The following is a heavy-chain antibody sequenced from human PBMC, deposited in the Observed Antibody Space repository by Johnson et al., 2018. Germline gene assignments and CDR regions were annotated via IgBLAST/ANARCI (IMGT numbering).Heavy chain of an antibody. CDR2: IYYSGST. CDR3: ARTPRITIFGVVHYGMDV. D-gene: IGHD3-3*01. J-gene: IGHJ6*02. V-gene: IGHV4-39*01. Sequence: QVQLQESGPGLVKPSETLSLTCTVSGGSISSSSYYWGWIRQPPGKGLEWLGSIYYSGSTYYNPSLKSRVTLSVDPSKNHFSLKLSSVTAADTAVYYCARTPRITIFGVVHYGMDVWGQGTTVTVSS. CDR1: GGSISSSSYY.